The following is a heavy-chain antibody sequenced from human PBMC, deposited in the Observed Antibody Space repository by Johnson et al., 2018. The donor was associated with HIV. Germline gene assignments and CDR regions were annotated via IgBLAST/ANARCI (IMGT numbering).Heavy chain of an antibody. CDR2: ISYDGSNK. V-gene: IGHV3-30-3*01. Sequence: QVQLVESGGGVVQPGRSLRLSCAASEFTFSSYAMHWVRQAPGKGLEWVAVISYDGSNKYYADSVKGRFTISRDNSKNTLYLQMNSLRAEDTAVYYCARTRHYYEAFDIWGQGTMVTVSS. J-gene: IGHJ3*02. CDR3: ARTRHYYEAFDI. CDR1: EFTFSSYA. D-gene: IGHD3-10*01.